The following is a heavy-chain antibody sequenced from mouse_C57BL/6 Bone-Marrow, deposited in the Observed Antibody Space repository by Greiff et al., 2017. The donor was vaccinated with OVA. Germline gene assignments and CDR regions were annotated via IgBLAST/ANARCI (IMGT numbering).Heavy chain of an antibody. CDR2: ISYSGST. J-gene: IGHJ3*01. CDR3: ARGGGIYYDYDGFAY. D-gene: IGHD2-4*01. V-gene: IGHV3-1*01. CDR1: GYSITSGYD. Sequence: EVQLQQSGPGMVKPSQSLSLTCTVTGYSITSGYDWHWIRHFPGNKLEWMGYISYSGSTNYNPSLKSRISITHDTSKNHFFLKLNSVTTEDTATYYCARGGGIYYDYDGFAYWGQGTLVTVSA.